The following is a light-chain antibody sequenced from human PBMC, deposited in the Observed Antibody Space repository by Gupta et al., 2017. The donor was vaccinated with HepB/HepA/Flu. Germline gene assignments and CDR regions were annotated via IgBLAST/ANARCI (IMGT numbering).Light chain of an antibody. CDR3: SSYTSSSPVV. V-gene: IGLV2-14*03. Sequence: QSALTQPASVSGPLGHSSPTPCLGTSSDVGGYNYVSWYQQHPGKAPKLMIYDVSNRPSGVSNRFSGSKSGNTASLTISGLQAEDEADYYCSSYTSSSPVVFGGGTKLTVL. J-gene: IGLJ2*01. CDR2: DVS. CDR1: SSDVGGYNY.